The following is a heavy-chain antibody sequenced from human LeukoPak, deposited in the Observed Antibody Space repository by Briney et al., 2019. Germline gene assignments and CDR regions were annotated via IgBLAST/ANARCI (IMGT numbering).Heavy chain of an antibody. CDR1: GFTFSSYE. CDR2: ISSSGRTI. D-gene: IGHD3-22*01. V-gene: IGHV3-48*03. CDR3: ASYYYDSSGYWVHAFDI. Sequence: GGSLRLSCAVSGFTFSSYEMNWVRQAPGKGLEWVSYISSSGRTIYNADSVKGRFTISRDNAKNSLYLQMNSLRAEDTAVYYCASYYYDSSGYWVHAFDIWGQGTMDTVSS. J-gene: IGHJ3*02.